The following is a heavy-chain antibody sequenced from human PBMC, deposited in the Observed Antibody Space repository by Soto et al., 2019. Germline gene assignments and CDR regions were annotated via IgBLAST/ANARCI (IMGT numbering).Heavy chain of an antibody. V-gene: IGHV4-59*01. J-gene: IGHJ4*02. CDR2: IYYSGST. CDR3: ARGLNGGYEDDY. D-gene: IGHD5-12*01. CDR1: GGSISSYY. Sequence: SETLSLTCTVSGGSISSYYWSWIRQPPGKGLEWIGYIYYSGSTNYNPSLKSRVTISVDTSKNQFSLKLSSVTAADTAVYYCARGLNGGYEDDYWGQGTLVTVSS.